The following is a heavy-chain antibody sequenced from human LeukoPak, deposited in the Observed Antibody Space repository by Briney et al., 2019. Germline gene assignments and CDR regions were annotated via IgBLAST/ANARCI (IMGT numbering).Heavy chain of an antibody. J-gene: IGHJ6*02. CDR2: IIPILGIA. CDR1: GGTFSSYA. D-gene: IGHD4-11*01. CDR3: ARDRTVTTKTQTYYYYGMDV. V-gene: IGHV1-69*04. Sequence: SVKVSCKASGGTFSSYAISWVRQAPGQGLEWMGRIIPILGIANYAQRFQGRVTITADKSTSTAYMELSSLRSEDTAVYYCARDRTVTTKTQTYYYYGMDVWGQGTTVTVSS.